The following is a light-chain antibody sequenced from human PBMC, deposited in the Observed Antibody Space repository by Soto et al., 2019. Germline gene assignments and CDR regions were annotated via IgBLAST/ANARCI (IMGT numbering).Light chain of an antibody. CDR2: FGS. CDR3: MQALQAPYT. V-gene: IGKV2-28*01. Sequence: DMVMTQSPLSLPVTPGEPASISCRSSQSLLHSNGYNYLDWYLQKPGQSPQLLIFFGSNRAAGVPCRFSGSGSGTDFTLKISRVEAEDVGVYYCMQALQAPYTFGLGTKVEVK. J-gene: IGKJ2*01. CDR1: QSLLHSNGYNY.